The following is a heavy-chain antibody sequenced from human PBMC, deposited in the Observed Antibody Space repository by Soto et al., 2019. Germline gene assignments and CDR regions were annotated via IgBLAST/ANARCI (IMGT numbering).Heavy chain of an antibody. V-gene: IGHV3-23*01. CDR3: AKSLSASPNYFFDS. J-gene: IGHJ4*02. CDR1: GFPFSSYA. D-gene: IGHD1-1*01. Sequence: PGGSLRLFCAASGFPFSSYAMSWVRQAPGEGLEWVSGISGSGGITYYADSVKGRFTISRDNSKNTLYLQMNSLRADDTAVYFCAKSLSASPNYFFDSWGQGTLVTVSS. CDR2: ISGSGGIT.